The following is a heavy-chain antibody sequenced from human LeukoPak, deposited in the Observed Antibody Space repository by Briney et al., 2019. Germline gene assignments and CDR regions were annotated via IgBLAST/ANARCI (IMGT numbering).Heavy chain of an antibody. J-gene: IGHJ1*01. CDR3: ARDMTAVTTCYFQY. Sequence: GESLKISCKGSGFTFSSYSMNWVRQAPGKGLEWVSSISSTNSYIYYADSVKGRFTISRDNAKNSLYLQMNSLRAEDTAVYYCARDMTAVTTCYFQYWGQGTLVTVSS. CDR2: ISSTNSYI. V-gene: IGHV3-21*01. D-gene: IGHD4-17*01. CDR1: GFTFSSYS.